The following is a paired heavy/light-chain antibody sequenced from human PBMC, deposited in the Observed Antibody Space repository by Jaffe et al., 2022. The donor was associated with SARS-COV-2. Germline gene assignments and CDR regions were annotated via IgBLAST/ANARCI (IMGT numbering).Light chain of an antibody. J-gene: IGLJ3*02. CDR1: VLPKQY. CDR3: QSVDSSGIYWV. CDR2: RDS. V-gene: IGLV3-25*03. Sequence: SYELTQPPSVSVSPGQTARITCSGDVLPKQYTFWYHQKPGQAPMLLIYRDSERPSGIPERFSGSTSGTTVTLTISGVQAEDEGDYYCQSVDSSGIYWVFGGGSKLTVL.
Heavy chain of an antibody. CDR1: GFTFSNHL. D-gene: IGHD3-10*02. J-gene: IGHJ1*01. CDR3: AKGGITMFGGHQH. Sequence: EVQLVESGGALVQPGGSLRLSCAASGFTFSNHLMGWVRQAPGKGLEWVANIKKDGSEEYYVDSVKGRFTISRDNAQNSLYLQMNSLRVEDTAVYYCAKGGITMFGGHQHWGQGTLVTVSS. CDR2: IKKDGSEE. V-gene: IGHV3-7*01.